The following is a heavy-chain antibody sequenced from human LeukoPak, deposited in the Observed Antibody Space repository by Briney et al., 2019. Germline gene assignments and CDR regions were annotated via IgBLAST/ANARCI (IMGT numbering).Heavy chain of an antibody. CDR3: ARFTTTLVGYCSSTSCSAAFDY. Sequence: GGSLKISCKGSGYRFTSCWIGWVRQMPGKGLEWMGIIYPGDSDTRYSPSFQGQVTISADKSISTAYLQWSSLKASDTAMYYCARFTTTLVGYCSSTSCSAAFDYWGQGTLVTVSS. D-gene: IGHD2-2*01. CDR1: GYRFTSCW. CDR2: IYPGDSDT. V-gene: IGHV5-51*01. J-gene: IGHJ4*02.